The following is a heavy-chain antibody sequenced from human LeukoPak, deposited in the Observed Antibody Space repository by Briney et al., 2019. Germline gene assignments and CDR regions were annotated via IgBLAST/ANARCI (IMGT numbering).Heavy chain of an antibody. Sequence: PGRSLRLSCAASGFTFSSYGMHWVRQAPGRGLEWVAVISYDGSNKYYADSVKGRFTISRDNSKNTLYLQMNSLRAEDTAVYYCALTYRGYSYGPIDYWGQGTLVTVSP. V-gene: IGHV3-30*03. D-gene: IGHD5-18*01. CDR1: GFTFSSYG. CDR2: ISYDGSNK. J-gene: IGHJ4*02. CDR3: ALTYRGYSYGPIDY.